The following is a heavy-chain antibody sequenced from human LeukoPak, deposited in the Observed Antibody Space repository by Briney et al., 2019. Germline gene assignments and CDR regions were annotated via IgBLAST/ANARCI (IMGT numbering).Heavy chain of an antibody. CDR1: GGSISSYY. J-gene: IGHJ3*02. CDR2: IYYSGST. V-gene: IGHV4-59*01. D-gene: IGHD3-9*01. Sequence: SETLSLTCTVSGGSISSYYWSWIRQPPGKGLEWIGYIYYSGSTNYNPSIKSRVTMSVDTSKNQLSLKLSSVTAADTAVYYCARDPYDILTGYYSHAFDIWGQGTMVTVSS. CDR3: ARDPYDILTGYYSHAFDI.